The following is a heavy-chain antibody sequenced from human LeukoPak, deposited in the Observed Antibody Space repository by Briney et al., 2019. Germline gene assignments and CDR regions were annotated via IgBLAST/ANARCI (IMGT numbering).Heavy chain of an antibody. CDR3: ARNLVDSSSWYWFDP. CDR1: GYTFTSYG. V-gene: IGHV1-18*01. Sequence: ASVKVSCKASGYTFTSYGISWVRQAPGQGLEWMGWISAYNGNTNYAQKLQGRVTMTTDTSTSTAYMELRSLRSDDTAVYYCARNLVDSSSWYWFDPWGQGTLVTVSS. J-gene: IGHJ5*02. CDR2: ISAYNGNT. D-gene: IGHD6-13*01.